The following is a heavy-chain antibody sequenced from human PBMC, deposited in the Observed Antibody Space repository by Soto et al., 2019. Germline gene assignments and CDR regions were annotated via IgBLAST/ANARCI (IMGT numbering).Heavy chain of an antibody. CDR1: GYTFTVYY. D-gene: IGHD3-9*01. CDR2: INPNSGGT. Sequence: ASVKGSCKASGYTFTVYYMHWVRQAPGQGLEWMGWINPNSGGTNYAQKFQGWVTMTRDTSISTAYMELSRLRSDDTAVYYCAREYYDILTGYSTGHYYYYYLDVWGKGTTVTVSS. J-gene: IGHJ6*03. CDR3: AREYYDILTGYSTGHYYYYYLDV. V-gene: IGHV1-2*04.